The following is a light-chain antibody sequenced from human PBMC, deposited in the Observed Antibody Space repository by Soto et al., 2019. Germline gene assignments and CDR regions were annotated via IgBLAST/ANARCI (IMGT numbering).Light chain of an antibody. CDR1: QSIISN. J-gene: IGKJ5*01. CDR3: HQYDNWFPFT. Sequence: EIVMTQSPATLSVSPGERVTLSCRASQSIISNLGWYQQKPGQAPRLLIYGASTRATGIPARFSGSGSGTEFTLTISSLQSEDSAVYYCHQYDNWFPFTFGQGTRLEIK. CDR2: GAS. V-gene: IGKV3-15*01.